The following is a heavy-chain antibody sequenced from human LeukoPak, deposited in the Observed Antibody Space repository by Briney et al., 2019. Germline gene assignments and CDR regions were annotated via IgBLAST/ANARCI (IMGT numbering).Heavy chain of an antibody. CDR3: AKDLAVTTFSYYYYYMDV. V-gene: IGHV3-30*02. D-gene: IGHD2/OR15-2a*01. J-gene: IGHJ6*03. CDR2: IRYDGSNK. Sequence: GGSLRLSCAASGFTFSSYGMHWVRQAPGKGLEWVAFIRYDGSNKYYADSVKGRFTISRDNSKNTLYLQMNSLRAEDTAVYYCAKDLAVTTFSYYYYYMDVWGKGTTVTISS. CDR1: GFTFSSYG.